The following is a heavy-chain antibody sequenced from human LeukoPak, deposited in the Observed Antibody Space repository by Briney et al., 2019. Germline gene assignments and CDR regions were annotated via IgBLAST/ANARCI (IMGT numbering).Heavy chain of an antibody. D-gene: IGHD2-2*01. V-gene: IGHV3-21*01. CDR1: GFTFSSYS. CDR3: ARAERYCSSTNCLNFDY. CDR2: ISSSTNYI. J-gene: IGHJ4*02. Sequence: PGGSLRLSCAASGFTFSSYSMKWVRQAPGKGLEWVSSISSSTNYIYYADSVRGRFTISRDNAKNSLYLQMNSLRAEDTAVYYCARAERYCSSTNCLNFDYWGQGTLVTVSS.